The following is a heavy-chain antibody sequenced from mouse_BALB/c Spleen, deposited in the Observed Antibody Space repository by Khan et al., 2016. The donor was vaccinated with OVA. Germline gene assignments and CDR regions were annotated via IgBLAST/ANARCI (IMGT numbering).Heavy chain of an antibody. Sequence: EVQVVESGGDFVRPGGSLKLSCAASGFTFSTYGMSWDRQTPDKRLEWVATINTGGVYTYYPDSVKGRFTISRDNAKNTLYLQLSSMKSEDTAIYYCARLAYYYNSEGFAYWGQGTLVTVSA. V-gene: IGHV5-6*01. CDR2: INTGGVYT. J-gene: IGHJ3*01. D-gene: IGHD1-1*01. CDR1: GFTFSTYG. CDR3: ARLAYYYNSEGFAY.